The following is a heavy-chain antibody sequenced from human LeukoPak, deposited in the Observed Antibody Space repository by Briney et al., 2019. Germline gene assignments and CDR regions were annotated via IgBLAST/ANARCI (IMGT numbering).Heavy chain of an antibody. CDR1: GFTSSSYE. J-gene: IGHJ3*02. CDR2: LNENGMKT. V-gene: IGHV3-23*01. D-gene: IGHD2-8*01. Sequence: PGASLRLSCEASGFTSSSYEMSCVRHAPGKGLEWVSGLNENGMKTNYAASVKGRFIISRDNSRNTLYLQMSSLKVEDTAVYYWAKLPTVYGVADSFDMWGQGTTVTVSS. CDR3: AKLPTVYGVADSFDM.